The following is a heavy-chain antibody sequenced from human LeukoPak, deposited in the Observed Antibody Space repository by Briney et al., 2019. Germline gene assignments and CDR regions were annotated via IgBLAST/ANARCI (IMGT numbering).Heavy chain of an antibody. V-gene: IGHV3-74*03. J-gene: IGHJ4*02. D-gene: IGHD6-13*01. CDR2: INSDGSGT. CDR1: GLTFSNYW. Sequence: GGSLRLSCAASGLTFSNYWMHWVRQVPGKGLVWISPINSDGSGTKYADSVKGRFTISRDNAKNTLYLQMNSLRAEDTAVYYCARGGYTSSWYTDYWGQGTLVTVSS. CDR3: ARGGYTSSWYTDY.